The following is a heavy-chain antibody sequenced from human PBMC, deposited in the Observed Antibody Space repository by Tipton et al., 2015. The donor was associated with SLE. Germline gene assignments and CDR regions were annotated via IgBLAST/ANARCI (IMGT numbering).Heavy chain of an antibody. D-gene: IGHD3-3*02. CDR3: ARGKVVIFGVVLPDY. CDR1: GGTFSSYA. V-gene: IGHV1-18*01. J-gene: IGHJ4*02. Sequence: QLVQSGAEVKTPGSSVKVSCKASGGTFSSYAISWVRQAPGQGLEWMGWIGTYNGNTNYAQKLQGRVTMTTDTSTTTAYLELRSLRSDDTAMYYCARGKVVIFGVVLPDYWGQGTLVTVSS. CDR2: IGTYNGNT.